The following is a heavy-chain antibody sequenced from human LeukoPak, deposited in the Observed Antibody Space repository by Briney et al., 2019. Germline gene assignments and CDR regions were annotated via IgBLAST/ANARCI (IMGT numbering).Heavy chain of an antibody. Sequence: QPGGSLRLSCAASGFTFSSYTMSWVRQAPGKGLEWVSTITTSDGNTYYADSVKGRFTISRDNSKNTLYLQMNSLRAVDTAVYYCARDPGSYLDYWGQGTLVTVSS. CDR1: GFTFSSYT. CDR3: ARDPGSYLDY. V-gene: IGHV3-23*01. D-gene: IGHD1-26*01. CDR2: ITTSDGNT. J-gene: IGHJ4*02.